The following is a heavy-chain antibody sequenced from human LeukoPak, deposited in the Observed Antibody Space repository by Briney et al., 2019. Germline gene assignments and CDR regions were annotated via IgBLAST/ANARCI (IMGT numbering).Heavy chain of an antibody. CDR3: ATDLWRWLVQGAFDY. D-gene: IGHD6-19*01. Sequence: GRSLRLSCAASGFTYSSYGMHWVRQAPGKGQEWVAVIWYDGSNKYYADSVKGRFTIPRDNSKNTLYLQMNSLRAEDTAVYYCATDLWRWLVQGAFDYWGQGTLVTVSS. J-gene: IGHJ4*02. CDR1: GFTYSSYG. CDR2: IWYDGSNK. V-gene: IGHV3-33*01.